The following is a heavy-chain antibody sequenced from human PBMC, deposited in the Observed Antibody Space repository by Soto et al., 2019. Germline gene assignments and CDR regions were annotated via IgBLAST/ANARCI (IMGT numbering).Heavy chain of an antibody. CDR1: GVTFGGHG. V-gene: IGHV3-21*01. Sequence: SMRVRCAAAGVTFGGHGGSCIRPAPRKRLEWASSISTGSRCIYYAHSVKGRFTIYRDNAKNSLYLQMNSLRAEDTAVYYCASPDYSTALVYWGQGTLVTFSS. CDR3: ASPDYSTALVY. D-gene: IGHD4-4*01. CDR2: ISTGSRCI. J-gene: IGHJ4*02.